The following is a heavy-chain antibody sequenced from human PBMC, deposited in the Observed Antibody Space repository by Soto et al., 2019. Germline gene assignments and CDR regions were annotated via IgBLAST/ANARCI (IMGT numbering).Heavy chain of an antibody. V-gene: IGHV4-34*02. CDR3: ARSRQLDNS. Sequence: QVQLRQWGAGLLKPSETLSLTCAVYGGSFSDYYWTWIRQPPGKGLEWIGEIDHSGNTNYNPSLKSRVTISVDTSKNPFSLKVTTVTAADTAVYYCARSRQLDNSWGQGTLVTVSS. CDR2: IDHSGNT. CDR1: GGSFSDYY. D-gene: IGHD6-13*01. J-gene: IGHJ4*02.